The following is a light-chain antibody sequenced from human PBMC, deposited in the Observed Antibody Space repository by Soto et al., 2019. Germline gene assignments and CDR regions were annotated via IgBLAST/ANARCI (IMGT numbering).Light chain of an antibody. J-gene: IGKJ1*01. CDR1: QSISSW. CDR3: QQYNSYSQT. Sequence: DIQMTQSPSTLSASVGDRVTITCWASQSISSWLAWYQQKPGKAPKLLIYDASSLESGVPSRFSGSGSGTESTLTISSLQPDDFATYYCQQYNSYSQTFGQGTKVDI. CDR2: DAS. V-gene: IGKV1-5*01.